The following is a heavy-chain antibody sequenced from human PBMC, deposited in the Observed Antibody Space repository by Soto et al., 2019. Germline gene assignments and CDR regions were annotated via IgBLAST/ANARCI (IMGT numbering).Heavy chain of an antibody. CDR2: ISYDGNNK. Sequence: GGSLRLSCAASGFTFSSYAMHWVRQAPGKGLEWVAVISYDGNNKYYADSVKGRFTISRDNSKNTLYLQMNSLRAEDTAVYYCAKDRYLDHDSRGYLFDNWAQGTLVTVSS. D-gene: IGHD3-22*01. J-gene: IGHJ4*02. V-gene: IGHV3-30-3*02. CDR3: AKDRYLDHDSRGYLFDN. CDR1: GFTFSSYA.